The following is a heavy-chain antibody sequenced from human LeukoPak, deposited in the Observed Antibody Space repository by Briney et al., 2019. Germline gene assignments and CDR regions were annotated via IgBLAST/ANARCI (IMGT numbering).Heavy chain of an antibody. D-gene: IGHD2-21*01. V-gene: IGHV4-39*01. CDR1: GGSISSSNYF. J-gene: IGHJ4*02. CDR3: ARLASCSSSCYFGY. Sequence: SETLSLTCNVFGGSISSSNYFWGWIRQSPEKGLECIGSINYNGRTYYQSSLKSRAIISIDTSKNQFSLKLGSVTAADTALYYCARLASCSSSCYFGYWGQGSLVTVSS. CDR2: INYNGRT.